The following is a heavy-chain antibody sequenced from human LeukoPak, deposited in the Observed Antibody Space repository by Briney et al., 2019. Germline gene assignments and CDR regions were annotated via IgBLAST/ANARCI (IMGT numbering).Heavy chain of an antibody. CDR3: TAQGGWYIDY. Sequence: SGTLSLTCGVSGGSISSSIRWSWVRQPPGKGLEWIGEIHHEGSTKYSPSLKSRVTISVDKSKNQFSLKLNSMTAADTAVYYCTAQGGWYIDYWGQGTLVTVSS. J-gene: IGHJ4*02. CDR2: IHHEGST. D-gene: IGHD6-19*01. V-gene: IGHV4-4*02. CDR1: GGSISSSIR.